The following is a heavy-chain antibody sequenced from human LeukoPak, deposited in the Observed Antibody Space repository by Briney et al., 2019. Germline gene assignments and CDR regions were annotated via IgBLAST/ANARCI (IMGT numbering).Heavy chain of an antibody. J-gene: IGHJ6*02. Sequence: GGSLRLSCAASGFTFSSYWMSWVRQAPGKGLEWVANIIQDGGDKYYVDSVKGRFTISRDNAKNSLYLQMNSLRAEDTAVYYCARDADSYDFWSGAMTYYYYGMDVWGQGTTVTVSS. CDR2: IIQDGGDK. V-gene: IGHV3-7*01. CDR3: ARDADSYDFWSGAMTYYYYGMDV. D-gene: IGHD3-3*01. CDR1: GFTFSSYW.